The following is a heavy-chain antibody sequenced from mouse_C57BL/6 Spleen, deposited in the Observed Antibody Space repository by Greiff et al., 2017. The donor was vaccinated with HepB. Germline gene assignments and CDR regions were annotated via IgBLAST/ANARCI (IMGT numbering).Heavy chain of an antibody. CDR1: GYSITSGYY. D-gene: IGHD3-2*02. CDR2: ISYDGSN. CDR3: AREDSGYYAMDY. Sequence: EVKVEESGPGLVKPSQSLSLTCSVTGYSITSGYYWNWIRQFPGNKLEWMGYISYDGSNNYNPSLKNRISITRDTSKNQFFLKLNSVTTEDTATYYCAREDSGYYAMDYWGQGTSVTVSS. V-gene: IGHV3-6*01. J-gene: IGHJ4*01.